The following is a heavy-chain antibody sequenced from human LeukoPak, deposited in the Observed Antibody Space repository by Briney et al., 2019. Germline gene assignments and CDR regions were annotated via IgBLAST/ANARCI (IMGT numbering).Heavy chain of an antibody. D-gene: IGHD2-2*01. CDR2: ISGSGGST. CDR3: AKAGGYCSSTSCYPSYYFDY. CDR1: GFTFSSYA. V-gene: IGHV3-23*01. Sequence: GGSLRLSCAASGFTFSSYAMSWVRQAPGKGLEWVSAISGSGGSTYYADSVKGRFTISRDNSKNTLYLQMNSLRAEDTAVYYCAKAGGYCSSTSCYPSYYFDYWGQGTLVTVSS. J-gene: IGHJ4*02.